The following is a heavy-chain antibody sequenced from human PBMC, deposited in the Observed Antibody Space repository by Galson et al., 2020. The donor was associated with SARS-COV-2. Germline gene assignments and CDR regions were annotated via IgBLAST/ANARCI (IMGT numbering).Heavy chain of an antibody. CDR3: ATGAVAGTGD. Sequence: SETLSLTCTVSGGSISSINYYWSWIRQPAGKGLEWIGRIHTGGSTNYNPSLRSRVTISIDRSKHQFSLEMTSPTAADTAVYYCATGAVAGTGDWGQGTLVTGSS. CDR1: GGSISSINYY. V-gene: IGHV4-61*02. J-gene: IGHJ4*02. CDR2: IHTGGST. D-gene: IGHD6-19*01.